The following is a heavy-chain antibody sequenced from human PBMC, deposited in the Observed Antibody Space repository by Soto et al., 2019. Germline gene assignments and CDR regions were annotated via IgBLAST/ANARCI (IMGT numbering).Heavy chain of an antibody. Sequence: QVQLVESGGGVVQPGRSLRLSCAASGFTFASYGMHWVRQAPGKGLEWVATIWFDGDNKKFAESVKGRFTISRDNPKNTLYLQMNSLRVDDTAVYFCAREFAEWTFDYWRQGTLVSVSS. V-gene: IGHV3-33*01. D-gene: IGHD2-21*01. CDR3: AREFAEWTFDY. CDR1: GFTFASYG. CDR2: IWFDGDNK. J-gene: IGHJ4*02.